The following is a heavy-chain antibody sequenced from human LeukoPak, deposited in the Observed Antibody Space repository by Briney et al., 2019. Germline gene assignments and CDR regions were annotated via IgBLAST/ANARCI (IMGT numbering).Heavy chain of an antibody. CDR3: ARAFNRGEYLDY. Sequence: SETLSLTCTVSGGSISSYYWSWIRQPPGKGLEWIGYIYYSGSTKYNPSLKSRVTISVDTSKNQFSLKLSSVTGADTAVYYCARAFNRGEYLDYWGQGTLVTVSS. V-gene: IGHV4-59*01. D-gene: IGHD2/OR15-2a*01. J-gene: IGHJ4*02. CDR1: GGSISSYY. CDR2: IYYSGST.